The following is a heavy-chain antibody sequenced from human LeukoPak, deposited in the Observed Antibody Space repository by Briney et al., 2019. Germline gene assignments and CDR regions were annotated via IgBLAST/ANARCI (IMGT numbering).Heavy chain of an antibody. CDR3: ARGAVVVPAAYDAFDI. Sequence: ASVKASCKASGYTFTGYYMHWVRQAPGQGLEWMGWINPNSGGTNYAQKFQGRVTMTRDTSISIAYMELSRLRSDDTAVYYCARGAVVVPAAYDAFDIWGQGTMVTVSS. V-gene: IGHV1-2*02. CDR2: INPNSGGT. J-gene: IGHJ3*02. D-gene: IGHD2-2*01. CDR1: GYTFTGYY.